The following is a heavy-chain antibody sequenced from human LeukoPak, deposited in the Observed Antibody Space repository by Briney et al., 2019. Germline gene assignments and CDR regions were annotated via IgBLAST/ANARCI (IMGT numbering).Heavy chain of an antibody. J-gene: IGHJ3*02. CDR2: ISTYNCNS. CDR3: ARAGGWAREDYKGDAFDI. V-gene: IGHV1-18*01. CDR1: GYTFTNYG. D-gene: IGHD6-19*01. Sequence: ASVTVSCKASGYTFTNYGMSWVRQAPGKGREWMGWISTYNCNSNYAQKLQDRVTMTTDTPTTTAYIDLRSLRSDDTAVYYCARAGGWAREDYKGDAFDIWGQGTMVTVSS.